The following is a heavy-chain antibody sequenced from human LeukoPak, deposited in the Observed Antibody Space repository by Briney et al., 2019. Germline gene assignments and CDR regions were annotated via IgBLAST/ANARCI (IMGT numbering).Heavy chain of an antibody. CDR3: ARAYSSSSVVGY. J-gene: IGHJ4*02. CDR1: GGSISSGGYS. D-gene: IGHD6-6*01. CDR2: IYHSGST. Sequence: SQTLSLTCAVSGGSISSGGYSWSWIRQPPGKGLEWIGYIYHSGSTYYNPSLKSRVTISVDRSKNQFSLKLSSVTAADTAVYYCARAYSSSSVVGYWGQGTLVTVSS. V-gene: IGHV4-30-2*01.